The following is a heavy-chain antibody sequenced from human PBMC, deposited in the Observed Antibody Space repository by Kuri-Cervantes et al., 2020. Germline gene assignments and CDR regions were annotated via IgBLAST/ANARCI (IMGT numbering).Heavy chain of an antibody. J-gene: IGHJ3*02. CDR3: RLYYYDSSGYYSRGGHFDI. Sequence: GGSLRLSRAASGFTFSSYAMHWVRQAPGKGLEWVAVISYDGSNKYYADSVKGRFTISRDNSKNTLYLQMNSLRAEDTAVYYCRLYYYDSSGYYSRGGHFDIWGQGTMVTVSS. CDR2: ISYDGSNK. V-gene: IGHV3-30-3*01. CDR1: GFTFSSYA. D-gene: IGHD3-22*01.